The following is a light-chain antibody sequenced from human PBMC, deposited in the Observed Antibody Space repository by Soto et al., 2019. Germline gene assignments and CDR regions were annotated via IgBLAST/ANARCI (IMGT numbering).Light chain of an antibody. CDR3: TSWTTSTTMI. J-gene: IGLJ2*01. CDR2: DVN. V-gene: IGLV2-14*03. Sequence: QSALTQPASVSGSPGQSITISCTGTRSDIGAYNFVSWYQQHPGEVPKLMLYDVNFRPSGVSNRFSGSKSGNTASLTISGLQAEDEADYYCTSWTTSTTMIFGGGTKLTVL. CDR1: RSDIGAYNF.